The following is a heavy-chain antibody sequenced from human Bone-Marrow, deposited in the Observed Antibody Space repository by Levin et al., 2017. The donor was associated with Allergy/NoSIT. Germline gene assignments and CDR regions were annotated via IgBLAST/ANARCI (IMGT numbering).Heavy chain of an antibody. CDR1: GFTFADYA. Sequence: GGSLRLSCSASGFTFADYAMHWVRQGPGKGLEWVSALTVSGADTYYADSVKGRFTISRDNSKNTLYLQMNSLRAEDTATYYCAKVAEIATLMMGYFDVWGRGTLVTVSS. D-gene: IGHD5-24*01. J-gene: IGHJ2*01. CDR3: AKVAEIATLMMGYFDV. CDR2: LTVSGADT. V-gene: IGHV3-23*01.